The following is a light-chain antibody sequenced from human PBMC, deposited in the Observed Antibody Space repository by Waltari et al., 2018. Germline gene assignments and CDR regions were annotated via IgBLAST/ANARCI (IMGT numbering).Light chain of an antibody. J-gene: IGLJ2*01. CDR2: DNN. CDR1: RSNIGTYF. V-gene: IGLV1-51*01. Sequence: QSVLTQPPSVSAAPGQKVTISCSGSRSNIGTYFVSWYHQLPGATPKLLIYDNNKRPSGIPDRFSASKSGTSATLDITGLQIGDEADYYCATWDNSLTAVVFGGGTKLTVL. CDR3: ATWDNSLTAVV.